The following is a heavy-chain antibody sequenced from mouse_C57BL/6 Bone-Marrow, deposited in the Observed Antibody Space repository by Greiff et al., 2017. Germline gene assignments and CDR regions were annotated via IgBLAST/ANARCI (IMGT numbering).Heavy chain of an antibody. V-gene: IGHV5-4*03. J-gene: IGHJ1*03. CDR3: ARVTTRYFDV. CDR2: ISDGGSYT. D-gene: IGHD2-12*01. CDR1: GFTFSSYA. Sequence: EVKLLESGGGLVKPGGSLILSCAASGFTFSSYAMSWVRQTPEKRLEWVATISDGGSYTYYPDNVKGRFTISRDNAKNNLYLQMSHLKSEDTAMYYCARVTTRYFDVWGTGTTVTVSS.